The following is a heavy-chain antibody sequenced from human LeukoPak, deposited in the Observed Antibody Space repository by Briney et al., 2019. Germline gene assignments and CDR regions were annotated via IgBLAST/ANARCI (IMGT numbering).Heavy chain of an antibody. CDR3: ARFVGWLQRDAFDI. V-gene: IGHV4-39*07. J-gene: IGHJ3*02. Sequence: SETLSLTCAVSGGSISSSRYYWGWLRQPPGKGLEWIVSIYYSGSTYYNPSLKSRVTISVDTSKNQFSLKLSSVTAADTAVCYCARFVGWLQRDAFDIWGQGTMVTVSS. CDR1: GGSISSSRYY. D-gene: IGHD5-24*01. CDR2: IYYSGST.